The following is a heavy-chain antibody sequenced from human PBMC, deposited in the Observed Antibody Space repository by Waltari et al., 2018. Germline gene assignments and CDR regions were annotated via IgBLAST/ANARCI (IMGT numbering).Heavy chain of an antibody. D-gene: IGHD1-7*01. CDR1: GYTFTSYD. CDR2: MNPNSGNT. J-gene: IGHJ4*02. V-gene: IGHV1-8*03. CDR3: ARLGTTGTTSHY. Sequence: QVQLVQSGAEVKKPGASVKVSCKASGYTFTSYDINWVRQATGQGLEWMGGMNPNSGNTGYAQKVQGRVTITRNTSISTAYMELSSLRSEDTAVYYCARLGTTGTTSHYWGQGTLVTVSS.